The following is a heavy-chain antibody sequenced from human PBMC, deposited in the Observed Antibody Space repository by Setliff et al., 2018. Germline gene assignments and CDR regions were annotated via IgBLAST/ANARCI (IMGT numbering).Heavy chain of an antibody. D-gene: IGHD5-18*01. V-gene: IGHV4-59*01. CDR1: GGSISPYF. Sequence: KSSETLSLTCTVSGGSISPYFWSWIRQPPGKGLEWIGYIYHNGNTNFNPSLKSRVNMSVDTSKNQFVLNLKAVTAADTAVYYCARDRTAYSYGLDVWSQGTTVTVSS. J-gene: IGHJ6*02. CDR2: IYHNGNT. CDR3: ARDRTAYSYGLDV.